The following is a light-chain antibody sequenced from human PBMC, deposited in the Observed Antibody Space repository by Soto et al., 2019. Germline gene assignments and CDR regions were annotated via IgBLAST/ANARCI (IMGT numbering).Light chain of an antibody. J-gene: IGKJ4*01. V-gene: IGKV3-20*01. Sequence: EFVLTQSPGTLSLSPGERATLSCRASQSIYSSYLAWYHQKPGQAPRLLIYGATVRATGIPDRFSGSGSGTDFTLTISRLEPEDFAVYYCQQYGTSLPVTFGGGTKVDIK. CDR2: GAT. CDR1: QSIYSSY. CDR3: QQYGTSLPVT.